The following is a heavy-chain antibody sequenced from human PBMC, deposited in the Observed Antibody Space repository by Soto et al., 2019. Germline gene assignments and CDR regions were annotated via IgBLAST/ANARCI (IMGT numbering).Heavy chain of an antibody. CDR1: GYTFTSYG. J-gene: IGHJ3*02. CDR3: ASTAYYYDSSGYSLVAFDI. Sequence: ASVKVSCKASGYTFTSYGISWVRQAPGQGLEWMGWISAYNGNTNYAQKLQGRVTMTTDTSTSTAYMELRSLRSDDTAVYYCASTAYYYDSSGYSLVAFDIWGQGTMVTV. V-gene: IGHV1-18*04. D-gene: IGHD3-22*01. CDR2: ISAYNGNT.